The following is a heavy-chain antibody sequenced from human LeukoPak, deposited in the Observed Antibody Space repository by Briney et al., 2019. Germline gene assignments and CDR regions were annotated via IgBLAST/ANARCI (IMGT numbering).Heavy chain of an antibody. V-gene: IGHV3-30-3*01. D-gene: IGHD1-7*01. J-gene: IGHJ4*02. CDR2: ISYDGSNK. Sequence: GGSLRLSCAASGFTFSSYAMHWVRQAPGRGLEWVAVISYDGSNKYHADSVKGRFTISRDNSKNTLYLQMNSLRAEDTAVYYCARGVPGITGTLPFDYWGQGTLVTVSS. CDR1: GFTFSSYA. CDR3: ARGVPGITGTLPFDY.